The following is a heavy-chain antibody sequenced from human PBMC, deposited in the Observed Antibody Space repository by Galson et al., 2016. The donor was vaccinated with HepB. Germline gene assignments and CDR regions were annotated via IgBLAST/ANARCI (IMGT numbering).Heavy chain of an antibody. V-gene: IGHV3-9*01. CDR2: ISWNSGGL. J-gene: IGHJ1*01. D-gene: IGHD4-17*01. CDR1: GFTFGDFA. Sequence: SLRLSCAASGFTFGDFAIHWVRQAPGKGLEWVSGISWNSGGLTYTDSVKGRFTISRDNAKNSLYPQMDRLRPDDTAFYYCAKATSGSAYGSRYFQHWGQGTLVTVSS. CDR3: AKATSGSAYGSRYFQH.